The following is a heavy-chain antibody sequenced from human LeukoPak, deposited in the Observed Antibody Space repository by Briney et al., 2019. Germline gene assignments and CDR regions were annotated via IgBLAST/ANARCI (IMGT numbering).Heavy chain of an antibody. D-gene: IGHD1-26*01. V-gene: IGHV4-34*01. CDR2: INHSGST. CDR3: ARGVNSGYFDY. CDR1: GGPFSGYY. J-gene: IGHJ4*02. Sequence: SETLSLTCAVYGGPFSGYYWSWIRQPPGKGLEWIGEINHSGSTNYNPSLKSRVTISVDTSKNQFSLKLTSVTAADTAVYYCARGVNSGYFDYCGQGTLVTVSS.